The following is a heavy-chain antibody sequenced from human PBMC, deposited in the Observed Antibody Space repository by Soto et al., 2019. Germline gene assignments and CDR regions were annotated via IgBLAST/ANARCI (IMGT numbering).Heavy chain of an antibody. CDR2: VHSTGGT. CDR1: GGSITSGGYF. D-gene: IGHD3-3*01. Sequence: PSETRSLAWTVSGGSITSGGYFWDWIRHPPGKGLGWIGTVHSTGGTYYSPSLRSRVTISVDTSKNLFSLKMTSASATDTAVYFCAKREDSSRFGGLDIWGQGTPVT. V-gene: IGHV4-39*01. CDR3: AKREDSSRFGGLDI. J-gene: IGHJ6*02.